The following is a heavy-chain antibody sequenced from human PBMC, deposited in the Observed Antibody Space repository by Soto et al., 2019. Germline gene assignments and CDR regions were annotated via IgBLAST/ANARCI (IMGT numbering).Heavy chain of an antibody. J-gene: IGHJ4*02. CDR2: IWYDGTNK. CDR3: PRDILYYDESIGVPDY. CDR1: GFTFSGYG. V-gene: IGHV3-33*01. Sequence: GGSLRLSCAASGFTFSGYGMHWVRQSPGKGLEWVAGIWYDGTNKYYADSVKGRFTISRDNSKNTLYLQLNSLRADDTAVYYCPRDILYYDESIGVPDYWGQGTQVTVSS. D-gene: IGHD3-16*01.